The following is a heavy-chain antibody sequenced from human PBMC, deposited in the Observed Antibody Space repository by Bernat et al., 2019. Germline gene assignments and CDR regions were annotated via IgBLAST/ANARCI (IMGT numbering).Heavy chain of an antibody. CDR2: ISYDGSNK. V-gene: IGHV3-30*03. CDR3: ATPRRGRGQLFDY. D-gene: IGHD1-14*01. J-gene: IGHJ4*02. CDR1: GFTFSSYG. Sequence: QVQLVESGGGVVQPGRSLRLSCAASGFTFSSYGMHWVRQAPRKGLEWVAVISYDGSNKYYADSVKGRFTISRDNSKNTLYLQMNSLRAEDTAVYYCATPRRGRGQLFDYWGQGTLVTVSS.